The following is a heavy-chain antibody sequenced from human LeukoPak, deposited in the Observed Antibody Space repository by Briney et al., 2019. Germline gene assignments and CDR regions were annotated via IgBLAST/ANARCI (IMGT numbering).Heavy chain of an antibody. CDR3: ARRYDFWSGHYESYYFDY. D-gene: IGHD3-3*01. CDR1: GYTFTGYY. V-gene: IGHV1-2*02. CDR2: INPNSSGT. Sequence: ASVKVSCKASGYTFTGYYMHWVRQAPGQGLEWMGWINPNSSGTNYAQKFQGRVTMTRDTSISTAYMELSRLRSDDTAVYYCARRYDFWSGHYESYYFDYWGQGTLVTVSS. J-gene: IGHJ4*02.